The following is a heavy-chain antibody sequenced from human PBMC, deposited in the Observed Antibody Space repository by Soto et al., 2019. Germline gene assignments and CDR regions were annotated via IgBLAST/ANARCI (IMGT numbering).Heavy chain of an antibody. J-gene: IGHJ3*02. CDR3: ARDPGIEVADHAFDI. V-gene: IGHV3-30-3*01. D-gene: IGHD6-19*01. CDR1: GFTFSSYA. Sequence: GGSLRLSCAASGFTFSSYAMHWVRQAPGKGLEWVAVISYDGSNKYYADSVKGRFTISRDNSKNTLYLQMNSLRAEDTAVYYCARDPGIEVADHAFDIWGQGTMVTVSS. CDR2: ISYDGSNK.